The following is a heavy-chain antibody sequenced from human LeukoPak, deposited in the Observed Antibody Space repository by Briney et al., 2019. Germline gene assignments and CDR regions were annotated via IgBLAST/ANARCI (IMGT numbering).Heavy chain of an antibody. J-gene: IGHJ4*02. D-gene: IGHD6-13*01. V-gene: IGHV3-23*01. CDR1: GFTFSTYA. CDR2: LSGSGDTT. CDR3: SRDRSDNTTWYVGSH. Sequence: PGRSLRLSCAASGFTFSTYAMSWVRQAPGKGLECVSGLSGSGDTTYHADSVKGRFTISRDNSKNTLYLQMNSLRAEDTAVYYCSRDRSDNTTWYVGSHWGQGILVTVAS.